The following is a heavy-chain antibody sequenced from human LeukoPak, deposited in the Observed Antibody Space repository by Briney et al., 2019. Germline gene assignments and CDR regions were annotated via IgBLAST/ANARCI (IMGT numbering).Heavy chain of an antibody. CDR3: AKAGDYLFDY. J-gene: IGHJ4*01. CDR1: GGSISTANW. V-gene: IGHV4-4*02. CDR2: IYHTGNT. D-gene: IGHD4-17*01. Sequence: SETLSLTCAVSGGSISTANWWSWVRQPPGKRLEWIGEIYHTGNTSYNPSLKSRVTMSIDTSKNQLSLKLTSVTAADSAVYYCAKAGDYLFDYWGHRTLVTVSS.